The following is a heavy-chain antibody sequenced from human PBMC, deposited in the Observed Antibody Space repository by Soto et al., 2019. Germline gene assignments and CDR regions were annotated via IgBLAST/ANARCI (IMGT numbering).Heavy chain of an antibody. J-gene: IGHJ4*02. CDR2: IIPIFGTA. Sequence: QVQLVQSGAEVKKPGSSVKVSCKASGGTFSSYAISWVRQAPGQGLEWMGGIIPIFGTANYAQKFQGRVRISADEPPTTPPMERSGRGSGDTAVYSCLQTRADKQWLAFRNFDYWGRGTLVPVSS. CDR1: GGTFSSYA. V-gene: IGHV1-69*01. D-gene: IGHD6-19*01. CDR3: LQTRADKQWLAFRNFDY.